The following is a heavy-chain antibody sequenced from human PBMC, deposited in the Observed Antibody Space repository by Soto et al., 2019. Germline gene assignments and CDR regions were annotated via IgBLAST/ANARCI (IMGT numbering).Heavy chain of an antibody. Sequence: KQSQTLSLTCAISGDSVSSNSAAWNWIRQSPSRGLEWLGRTYYRSKWYNDYAVSVKSRVTINPDTSKNQFSLQLNSVTPEDTAVYYCASEVATIFAFDIWGQGTMVTVSS. CDR2: TYYRSKWYN. D-gene: IGHD5-12*01. CDR3: ASEVATIFAFDI. CDR1: GDSVSSNSAA. J-gene: IGHJ3*02. V-gene: IGHV6-1*01.